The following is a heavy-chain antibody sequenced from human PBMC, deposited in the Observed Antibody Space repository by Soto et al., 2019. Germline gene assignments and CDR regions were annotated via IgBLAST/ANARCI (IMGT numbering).Heavy chain of an antibody. CDR1: GFTVSSNY. D-gene: IGHD2-2*01. J-gene: IGHJ6*03. Sequence: GGSLRLSCAASGFTVSSNYMSWVRQAPGKGLEWVSVIYSGGSTYYADSVKGRFTISRHNSKNTLYLQMNSLRAEDTAVYYCARIVVPAAGGGYYYYYYYMDVWGKGTTVTVSS. V-gene: IGHV3-53*04. CDR3: ARIVVPAAGGGYYYYYYYMDV. CDR2: IYSGGST.